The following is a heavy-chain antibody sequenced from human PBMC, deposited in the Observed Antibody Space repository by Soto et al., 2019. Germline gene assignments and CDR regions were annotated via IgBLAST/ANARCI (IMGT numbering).Heavy chain of an antibody. CDR2: IYYSGST. CDR3: ARLGGFYQSLDS. V-gene: IGHV4-59*01. J-gene: IGHJ5*01. D-gene: IGHD3-22*01. CDR1: GGSISSYY. Sequence: SETLSLTCTVSGGSISSYYWSWIRQPPGKGLEWIAYIYYSGSTNYNPSLKSRVTISVDTSKNQFSLKLSSVTAADTAVYYCARLGGFYQSLDSWGQGTLVTVSS.